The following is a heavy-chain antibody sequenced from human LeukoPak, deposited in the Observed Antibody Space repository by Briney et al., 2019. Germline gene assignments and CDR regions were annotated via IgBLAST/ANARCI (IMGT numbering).Heavy chain of an antibody. CDR2: IKQDGSEK. D-gene: IGHD5-18*01. CDR3: ARENTAVPGGDC. V-gene: IGHV3-7*01. CDR1: GFMNSSYL. Sequence: PGGSLRLSCAASGFMNSSYLMSWVRQAPGKGLEWVANIKQDGSEKYYVYSAKGRFAISRDNAKYSVYLQMNGLRAEDTAVYYCARENTAVPGGDCWGQGTLVTVSS. J-gene: IGHJ4*02.